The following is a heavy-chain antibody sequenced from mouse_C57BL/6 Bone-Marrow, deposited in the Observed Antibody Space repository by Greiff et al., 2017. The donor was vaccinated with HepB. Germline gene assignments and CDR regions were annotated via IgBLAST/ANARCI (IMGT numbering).Heavy chain of an antibody. J-gene: IGHJ3*01. CDR3: TRGGARVVTTKGFAY. D-gene: IGHD2-2*01. V-gene: IGHV1-15*01. CDR1: GYTFTAYE. Sequence: QVQLQQSGAELVRPGASVTLSCKASGYTFTAYEMHWVKQTPVHGLEWIGAIDPETGGTAYNQKFKGKAILTADKSSSTAYMELRSLTSEDSAVYYCTRGGARVVTTKGFAYWGQGTPFTVSA. CDR2: IDPETGGT.